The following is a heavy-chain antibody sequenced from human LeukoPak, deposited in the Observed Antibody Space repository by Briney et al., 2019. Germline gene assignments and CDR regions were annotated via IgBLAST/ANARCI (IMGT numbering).Heavy chain of an antibody. J-gene: IGHJ6*02. D-gene: IGHD3-16*01. CDR3: ARGGGLDV. CDR2: INHNGNVN. CDR1: GFPFSSYW. V-gene: IGHV3-7*03. Sequence: GGSLRLSCVASGFPFSSYWMNWARQAPGKGLEWVASINHNGNVNYYVDSVKGRFTISRDNAKNSLYQQMSNLGAEDTAVYFCARGGGLDVWGQGATVTVSS.